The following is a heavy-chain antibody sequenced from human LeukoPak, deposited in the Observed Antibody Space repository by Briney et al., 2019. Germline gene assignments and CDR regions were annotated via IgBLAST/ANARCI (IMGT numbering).Heavy chain of an antibody. D-gene: IGHD3-3*01. V-gene: IGHV3-30*02. Sequence: GGSLTLSCAASGFTFSSYGMHWVRQAPGRELEGVAFIRSDGSIKYYTESLKGRFTISRDNSKNTLYPQMNSLRAEDTAVYYCAKDHGIFEKYYYYMDVWGKGTTVIVSS. J-gene: IGHJ6*03. CDR3: AKDHGIFEKYYYYMDV. CDR1: GFTFSSYG. CDR2: IRSDGSIK.